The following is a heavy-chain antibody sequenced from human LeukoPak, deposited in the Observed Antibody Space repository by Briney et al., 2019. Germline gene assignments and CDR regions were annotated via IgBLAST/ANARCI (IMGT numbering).Heavy chain of an antibody. CDR3: ARDLIEWSFYYYMDV. V-gene: IGHV3-49*02. CDR2: IRRKDYGETR. J-gene: IGHJ6*03. Sequence: PGGALRLSCVDSGCSFRKYSRSWVGQAPGKGVEGVGFIRRKDYGETREYAACVRGRFTIARDEKKIIAYVKIDRQGAEDTAVYYCARDLIEWSFYYYMDVWGKGTTVTVSS. CDR1: GCSFRKYS. D-gene: IGHD3-3*01.